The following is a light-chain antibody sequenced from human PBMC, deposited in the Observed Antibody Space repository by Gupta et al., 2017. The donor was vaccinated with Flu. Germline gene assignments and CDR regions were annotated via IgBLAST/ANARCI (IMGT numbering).Light chain of an antibody. CDR3: AAWHDSLIGYL. CDR2: SDN. V-gene: IGLV1-44*01. J-gene: IGLJ1*01. Sequence: SRANIGSNTVNWYRQVPGTAPELLIYSDNQRPSGVPDRVSGSKSGTSASLAISGLQSEDEADYYCAAWHDSLIGYLFGTGTKLTVL. CDR1: RANIGSNT.